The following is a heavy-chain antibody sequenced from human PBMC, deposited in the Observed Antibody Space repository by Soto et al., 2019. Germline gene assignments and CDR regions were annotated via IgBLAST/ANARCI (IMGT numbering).Heavy chain of an antibody. J-gene: IGHJ5*02. V-gene: IGHV3-30*18. Sequence: GGSLRLSCAASGFTFSSYGMHWVRQAPGKGLEWVAVISYDGSNKYYADSVKGRFTISRDNSKNTLYLQMNSLRAEDTAVYYCAKIGRVTMVRGPFDPWGQGTLVTVSS. D-gene: IGHD3-10*01. CDR3: AKIGRVTMVRGPFDP. CDR2: ISYDGSNK. CDR1: GFTFSSYG.